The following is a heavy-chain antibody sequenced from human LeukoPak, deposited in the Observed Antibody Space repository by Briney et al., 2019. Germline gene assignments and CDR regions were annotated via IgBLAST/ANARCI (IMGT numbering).Heavy chain of an antibody. Sequence: PGGSLRLSCAASGFTFSSYSMNWVRQAPGKGLEWVSSISSSSSYIYYADSVKGRFTIPRDNAKNSLYLQMNSLRAEDTAVYYCARDVHPSSSSGRREHPWGQGTLVTVSS. CDR2: ISSSSSYI. CDR3: ARDVHPSSSSGRREHP. V-gene: IGHV3-21*01. D-gene: IGHD6-6*01. J-gene: IGHJ5*02. CDR1: GFTFSSYS.